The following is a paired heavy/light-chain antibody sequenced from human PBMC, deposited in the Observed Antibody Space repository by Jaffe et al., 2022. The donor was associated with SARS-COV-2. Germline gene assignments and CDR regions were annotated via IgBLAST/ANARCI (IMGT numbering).Light chain of an antibody. V-gene: IGKV1-33*01. CDR1: QDISNH. Sequence: DIQMTQSPSSLSASVRDRVTITCQASQDISNHLNWYQQKPGKAPNLLIYDASNLETGVSSRFSGSGSGTHFTLTISSLRPEDFATYYCQQYGSLQWTFGQGTKVEVK. CDR3: QQYGSLQWT. CDR2: DAS. J-gene: IGKJ1*01.
Heavy chain of an antibody. CDR3: ARVDKRVVWGLRGRVSGMDV. CDR2: INLAGST. D-gene: IGHD3-10*01. V-gene: IGHV4-34*02. Sequence: QVQLQQWGAGLLKPSETLSLSCAVYGGSFSGYYWSWIRQSPEKGLEWIGEINLAGSTKYNPSLRSRVTVSADTSKNQFFLKLSSVTAADTAVYYCARVDKRVVWGLRGRVSGMDVWGQGTTVIVSS. CDR1: GGSFSGYY. J-gene: IGHJ6*02.